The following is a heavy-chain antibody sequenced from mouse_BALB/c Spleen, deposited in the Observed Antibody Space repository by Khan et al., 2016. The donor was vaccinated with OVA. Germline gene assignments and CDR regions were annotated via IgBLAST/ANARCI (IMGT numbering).Heavy chain of an antibody. J-gene: IGHJ3*01. CDR1: GYTFTNYW. CDR2: INPSTDYT. CDR3: VNHGSSAAWFTY. V-gene: IGHV1-7*01. Sequence: QVQLKQSGAELAQPGASVKMSCKASGYTFTNYWMHWVKQRPGQGLEWIGYINPSTDYTAYNQKFKDKATLTADKSSSTAYIQLTSLTSEDSALYYCVNHGSSAAWFTYWGQGNLVTVSA. D-gene: IGHD1-1*01.